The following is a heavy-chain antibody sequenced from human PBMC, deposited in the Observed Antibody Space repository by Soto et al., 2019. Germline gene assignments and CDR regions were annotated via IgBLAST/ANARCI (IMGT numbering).Heavy chain of an antibody. J-gene: IGHJ4*02. V-gene: IGHV3-23*01. CDR1: GFTFRSYA. Sequence: EVQLLESGGGLVQPGGSLRLSCAASGFTFRSYAMNWVRQAPGKGLDWVSGISGSGAYTYYADSVKGRFTISRDNSKTTVYLQMNSLRVEDTAVYYCAKDIAATGTYDYWGQGTLVTVSS. D-gene: IGHD6-13*01. CDR2: ISGSGAYT. CDR3: AKDIAATGTYDY.